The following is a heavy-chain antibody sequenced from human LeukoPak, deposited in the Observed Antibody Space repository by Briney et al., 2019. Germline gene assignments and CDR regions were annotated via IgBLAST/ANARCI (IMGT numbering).Heavy chain of an antibody. V-gene: IGHV3-30-3*01. CDR1: GFTFSSYA. Sequence: GGSLRLSCAASGFTFSSYAMHWVRQAPGKGLEWVAVISYDGSNKYYADSVKGRFTISRVNSKNTLYLQMNSLRAEDTAVYYCARDSRTAPYYYDSSGPLDYYGMDVWGQGTTVTVSS. J-gene: IGHJ6*02. D-gene: IGHD3-22*01. CDR3: ARDSRTAPYYYDSSGPLDYYGMDV. CDR2: ISYDGSNK.